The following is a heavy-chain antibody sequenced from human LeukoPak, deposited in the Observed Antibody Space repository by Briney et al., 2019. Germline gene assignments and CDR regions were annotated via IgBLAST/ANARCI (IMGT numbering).Heavy chain of an antibody. D-gene: IGHD2-2*02. V-gene: IGHV3-11*01. CDR1: GLSISDYY. CDR3: VSTPAIRRLNF. J-gene: IGHJ4*02. CDR2: ISSVTGAI. Sequence: PGGSLRLSCAASGLSISDYYMSWIRQAPGGGLQWISYISSVTGAIHYANSMKGRFTMSGDSAKNSVYLEMNSLRSDDTAMYFCVSTPAIRRLNFWGQGALVTVSS.